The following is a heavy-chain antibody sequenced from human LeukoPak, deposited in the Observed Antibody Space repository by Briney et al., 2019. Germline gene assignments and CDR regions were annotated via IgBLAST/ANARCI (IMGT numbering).Heavy chain of an antibody. V-gene: IGHV1-69*04. CDR1: GGTFSSYA. CDR3: ARDSSGYPWDY. Sequence: SVKVSCKASGGTFSSYAISWVRQAPGQGLEWMGRIIPILGIANYAQKFQGRVTITADKSTSTAYMELSSLRSEDTAVYYCARDSSGYPWDYWGQGTLVTVSS. CDR2: IIPILGIA. D-gene: IGHD3-22*01. J-gene: IGHJ4*02.